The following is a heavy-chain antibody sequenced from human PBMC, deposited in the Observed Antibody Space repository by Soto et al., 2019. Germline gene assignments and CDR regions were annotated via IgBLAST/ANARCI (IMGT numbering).Heavy chain of an antibody. CDR1: GITFSDYY. J-gene: IGHJ6*02. V-gene: IGHV3-11*05. Sequence: QVQLGEYGGGLVKPGGSLRLSCAASGITFSDYYMSWIRQAPGKGLEWVSYISSSGHYTEHADSVRGRFTTSRDNARNSLYMQMNSLRVEYTAVYYCARELDGMDVWGQGTTVTVSS. CDR3: ARELDGMDV. CDR2: ISSSGHYT.